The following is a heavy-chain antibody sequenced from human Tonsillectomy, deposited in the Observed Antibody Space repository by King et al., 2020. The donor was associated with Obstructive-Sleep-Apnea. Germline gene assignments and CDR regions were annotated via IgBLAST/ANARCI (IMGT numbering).Heavy chain of an antibody. Sequence: VQLVESGGGVVQPGRSLRLSCEVSGFTFRIYGMLWVRQTPGKGLEWVSLISSDGKSKHYADSVKGRFTISRDNSKNTLYLEMNSLSVEDTALYYCARDSWVQNSYDGSIDLWGQGTLVTVSA. CDR2: ISSDGKSK. J-gene: IGHJ1*01. V-gene: IGHV3-30*03. D-gene: IGHD3-10*01. CDR3: ARDSWVQNSYDGSIDL. CDR1: GFTFRIYG.